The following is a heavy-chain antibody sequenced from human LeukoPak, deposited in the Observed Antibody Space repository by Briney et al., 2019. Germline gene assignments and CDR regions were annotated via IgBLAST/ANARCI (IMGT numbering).Heavy chain of an antibody. J-gene: IGHJ4*02. CDR2: IKQDGSEK. CDR3: ARWAGNYYGSSGYPRPFEY. Sequence: GGSLRLSCAASGFTFSSYWMSWVRQAPGKGLEWVANIKQDGSEKYYVDSVKGRFTIPRDNAKNSLYLQMNSLRAEDTAVYYCARWAGNYYGSSGYPRPFEYWGQGTLVTVSS. CDR1: GFTFSSYW. V-gene: IGHV3-7*01. D-gene: IGHD3-22*01.